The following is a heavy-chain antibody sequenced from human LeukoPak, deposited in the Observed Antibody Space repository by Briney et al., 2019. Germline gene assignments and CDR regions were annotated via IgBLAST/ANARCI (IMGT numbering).Heavy chain of an antibody. CDR3: ARDETFDWFDP. CDR1: GYTFTNYY. J-gene: IGHJ5*02. Sequence: ASVKVSCKASGYTFTNYYIHWVRHAPGQGLEWMGWMNPNTGGTNYAQKFQGRATMTRDTSVSTAYMELRSLRSDDTAIYYCARDETFDWFDPWGQGTLVTVSS. V-gene: IGHV1-2*02. CDR2: MNPNTGGT.